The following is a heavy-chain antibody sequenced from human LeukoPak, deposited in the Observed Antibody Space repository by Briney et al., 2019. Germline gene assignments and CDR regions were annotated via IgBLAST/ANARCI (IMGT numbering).Heavy chain of an antibody. V-gene: IGHV3-48*03. CDR3: ARDANTAMANFDY. J-gene: IGHJ4*02. D-gene: IGHD5-18*01. Sequence: GGALRLSCSASGFTFSSYEMNWVRQAPGKGLERVSYISSSGSTIYYADSVKGRFTISRDNAKNSLYLQMNSLRAEDTAVYYCARDANTAMANFDYWGQGTLVTVSS. CDR2: ISSSGSTI. CDR1: GFTFSSYE.